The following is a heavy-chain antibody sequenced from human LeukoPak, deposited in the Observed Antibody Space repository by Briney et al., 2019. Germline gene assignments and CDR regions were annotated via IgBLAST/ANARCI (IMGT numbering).Heavy chain of an antibody. CDR2: IYTSGST. D-gene: IGHD3-22*01. CDR3: ARDYYDSSGYYQYYYYYYMDV. Sequence: SETLSLTCTVSGGSISSYYWSWIRQPAGKGLEWIGRIYTSGSTNYNPSLKSRVTMSVDTSKNQFSLKLSSVTAADTAVYYCARDYYDSSGYYQYYYYYYMDVWGKGTTVTVSS. CDR1: GGSISSYY. V-gene: IGHV4-4*07. J-gene: IGHJ6*03.